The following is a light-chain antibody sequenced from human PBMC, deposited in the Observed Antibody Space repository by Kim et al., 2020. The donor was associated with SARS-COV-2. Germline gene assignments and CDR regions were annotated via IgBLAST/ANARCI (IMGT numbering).Light chain of an antibody. CDR1: NIGSKG. Sequence: SYELTQPPSVSVAPGKTARITCGGNNIGSKGVHWYQQKPGQAPVLVIYYDSDRPSGIPERFSGSNSGNTATLTISRVEAGDEADYYCQVWDSSSDHVAFG. CDR2: YDS. CDR3: QVWDSSSDHVA. V-gene: IGLV3-21*04. J-gene: IGLJ2*01.